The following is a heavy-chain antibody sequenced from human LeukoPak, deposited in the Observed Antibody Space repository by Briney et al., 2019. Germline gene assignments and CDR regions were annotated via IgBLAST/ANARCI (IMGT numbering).Heavy chain of an antibody. D-gene: IGHD6-19*01. Sequence: ASVKVSCKTSGYTFTGYYMHWVRQAPGQGLEWMGWINPNSGGTNYAQKFQGRVTMTRDTSISTAYMELSRLRSDDTAVYYCARAYRSGWGDGPGIDYWGQGTLVTVSS. J-gene: IGHJ4*02. CDR2: INPNSGGT. CDR1: GYTFTGYY. V-gene: IGHV1-2*02. CDR3: ARAYRSGWGDGPGIDY.